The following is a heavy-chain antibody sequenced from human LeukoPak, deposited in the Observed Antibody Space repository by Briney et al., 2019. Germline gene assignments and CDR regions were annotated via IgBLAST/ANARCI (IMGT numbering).Heavy chain of an antibody. CDR2: ISSSSSTI. D-gene: IGHD3-22*01. CDR3: ARDPVEYYYDSSGPEAFDI. Sequence: GGSLRLSCAASGFTFSSYSMNWVRQAPGKGLEWVSYISSSSSTIYYADSVKGRFTISRDNAKNSLYLQMNSLRAEDTAVYYCARDPVEYYYDSSGPEAFDIWGQGTMVTVSS. CDR1: GFTFSSYS. J-gene: IGHJ3*02. V-gene: IGHV3-48*04.